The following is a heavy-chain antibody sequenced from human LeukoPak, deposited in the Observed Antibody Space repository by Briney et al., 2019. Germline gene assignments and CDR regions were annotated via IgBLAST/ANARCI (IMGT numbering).Heavy chain of an antibody. V-gene: IGHV3-48*01. J-gene: IGHJ4*02. CDR1: GFNFRVYN. D-gene: IGHD5-12*01. CDR2: ISSDSSDI. CDR3: ARDGGATPFDY. Sequence: GGSLRLSCAASGFNFRVYNMNWVRQAPGKGLEWIAYISSDSSDIFYADSVKGRFTISRDNAKNSLYLQMKSLRADDTAVYYCARDGGATPFDYWGQGTLVTVSS.